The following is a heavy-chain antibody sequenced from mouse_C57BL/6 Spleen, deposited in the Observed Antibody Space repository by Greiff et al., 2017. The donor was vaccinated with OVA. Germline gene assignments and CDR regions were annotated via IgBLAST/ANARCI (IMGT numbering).Heavy chain of an antibody. J-gene: IGHJ4*01. D-gene: IGHD1-1*01. V-gene: IGHV5-4*03. Sequence: EVKLMESGGGLVKPGGSLKLSCAASGFTFSSYAMSWVRQTPEKRLEWVATISDGGSYTYYPDNVKGRFTISRDNAKNNLYLQMSHLKSEDTAMYYCARYGGSSYGYYAMDYWGQGTSVTVSS. CDR3: ARYGGSSYGYYAMDY. CDR2: ISDGGSYT. CDR1: GFTFSSYA.